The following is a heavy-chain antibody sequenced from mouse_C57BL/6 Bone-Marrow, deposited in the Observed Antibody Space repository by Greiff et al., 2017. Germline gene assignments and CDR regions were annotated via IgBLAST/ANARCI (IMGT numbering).Heavy chain of an antibody. CDR3: ARNYSNSRMDY. CDR2: ISSGSSTI. Sequence: EVKLQESGGGLVKPGGSLKLSCAASGFTFSDYGMHWVRQAPEKGLEWVAYISSGSSTIYYADTVKGRFTISRDNAKNTLFLQMTSLRSEDTAMYYCARNYSNSRMDYWGQGTSVTVSS. CDR1: GFTFSDYG. V-gene: IGHV5-17*01. D-gene: IGHD2-5*01. J-gene: IGHJ4*01.